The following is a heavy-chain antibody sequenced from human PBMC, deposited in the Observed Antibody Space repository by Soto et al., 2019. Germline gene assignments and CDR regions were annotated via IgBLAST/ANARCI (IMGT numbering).Heavy chain of an antibody. CDR1: GYTFTSYD. D-gene: IGHD3-3*01. J-gene: IGHJ6*02. CDR2: MNPNSGNT. Sequence: ASVKVSCKASGYTFTSYDINWVRQATGQGLEWMGWMNPNSGNTGYAQKFQGRVTMTTDTSTSTAYMELRSLRSDDTAVYYCARGVAAYYDFWGGGINYYYYYGMDVWGQGTTVTVSS. CDR3: ARGVAAYYDFWGGGINYYYYYGMDV. V-gene: IGHV1-8*01.